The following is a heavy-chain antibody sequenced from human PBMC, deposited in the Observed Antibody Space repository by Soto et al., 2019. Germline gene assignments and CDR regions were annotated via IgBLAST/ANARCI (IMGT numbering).Heavy chain of an antibody. J-gene: IGHJ4*02. D-gene: IGHD6-19*01. Sequence: QVQLVQSGAEVKKPGSSVKVSCKASGGTFSSYTISWVRQAPGQGLEWMGRIIPILGIANYAQKLQGRVTIPADKSTSTAYMELSSLRSEDPAVYYCARLGGWPTTLDFWGQGTLVTVSS. CDR1: GGTFSSYT. V-gene: IGHV1-69*02. CDR2: IIPILGIA. CDR3: ARLGGWPTTLDF.